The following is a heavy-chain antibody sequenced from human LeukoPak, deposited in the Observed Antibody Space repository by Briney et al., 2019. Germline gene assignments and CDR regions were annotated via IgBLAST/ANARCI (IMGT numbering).Heavy chain of an antibody. CDR1: GFTFSTSW. Sequence: QPGGSLRLSCAASGFTFSTSWMHWFRQAPGRGQVWVSRIKSDGSSTTYADSVKGRFTISRDNAKNTLYLQMNSLRAEDTAVYYCARDQYSSTWYRGAFDIWGQGTMVAVSS. J-gene: IGHJ3*02. CDR3: ARDQYSSTWYRGAFDI. V-gene: IGHV3-74*01. D-gene: IGHD6-13*01. CDR2: IKSDGSST.